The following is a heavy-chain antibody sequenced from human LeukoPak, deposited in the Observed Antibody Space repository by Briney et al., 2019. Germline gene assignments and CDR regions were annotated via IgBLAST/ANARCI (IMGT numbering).Heavy chain of an antibody. J-gene: IGHJ5*02. CDR2: ISASGSS. CDR3: ATEGGGPRWLDP. V-gene: IGHV4-4*07. CDR1: GGSVSSYY. D-gene: IGHD6-25*01. Sequence: PSETLSLTCSVSGGSVSSYYWSWIRQPAGKGLEWIGRISASGSSNYNPPLRSRVIMSVDTPKNQFSLNLSSVTAADTAVYYCATEGGGPRWLDPWGQGTLVTVSS.